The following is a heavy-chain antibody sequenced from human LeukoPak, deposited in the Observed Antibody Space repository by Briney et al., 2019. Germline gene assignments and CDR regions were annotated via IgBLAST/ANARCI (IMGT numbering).Heavy chain of an antibody. J-gene: IGHJ4*02. V-gene: IGHV4-30-4*01. D-gene: IGHD5-18*01. Sequence: SETLSLTCTVSGGSISSGDYYWSWIRQPPGKGLERIGYIYYSGSTYYNPSLKSRVTISVDTSKNQFSLKLSSVTAADTAVYYCARVLDTAMEGVDYWGQGTLVTVSS. CDR1: GGSISSGDYY. CDR2: IYYSGST. CDR3: ARVLDTAMEGVDY.